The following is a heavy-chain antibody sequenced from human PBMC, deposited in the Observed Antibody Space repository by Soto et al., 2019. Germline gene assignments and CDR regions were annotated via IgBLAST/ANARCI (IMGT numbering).Heavy chain of an antibody. CDR2: ISGSGGST. D-gene: IGHD3-22*01. V-gene: IGHV3-23*01. CDR1: GFTFSSYA. J-gene: IGHJ4*02. CDR3: ARAYYYDSRAYPVGFDY. Sequence: GGSLRLSCAASGFTFSSYAMSWVRQAPGKGLEWVSAISGSGGSTYYADSVKGRFTISRDNSKNTLYLQMNSLRAEDTAVYYCARAYYYDSRAYPVGFDYWGQGALVTVSS.